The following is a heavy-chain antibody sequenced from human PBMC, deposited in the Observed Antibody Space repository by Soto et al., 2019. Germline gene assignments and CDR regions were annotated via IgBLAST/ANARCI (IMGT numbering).Heavy chain of an antibody. CDR1: GGSISSSTYY. D-gene: IGHD3-10*01. J-gene: IGHJ4*02. CDR2: FFIGGNT. V-gene: IGHV4-39*01. CDR3: ARLHGLDTDAYY. Sequence: PSETLSLTCTVSGGSISSSTYYWGWMSQPPGKGLEWIASFFIGGNTYYNPSLKSRVTISVDTSKNQFSLKLSSVTAADTALYFGARLHGLDTDAYYWGQGILVTVSS.